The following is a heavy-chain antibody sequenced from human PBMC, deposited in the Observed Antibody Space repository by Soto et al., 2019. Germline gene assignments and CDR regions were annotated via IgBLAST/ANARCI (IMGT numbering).Heavy chain of an antibody. CDR3: ASGNEMATITGYYFDY. CDR2: IIPILGIA. J-gene: IGHJ4*02. D-gene: IGHD5-12*01. Sequence: ASVKVSFKASGGTFSSYTISWVRQAPGQGLEWMGRIIPILGIANYAQKFQGRVTITADKSTSTAYMELSSLRSEDTAVYYCASGNEMATITGYYFDYWGQGTLVTVSS. V-gene: IGHV1-69*02. CDR1: GGTFSSYT.